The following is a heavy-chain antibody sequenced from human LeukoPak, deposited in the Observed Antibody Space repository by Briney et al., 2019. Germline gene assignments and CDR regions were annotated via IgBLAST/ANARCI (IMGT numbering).Heavy chain of an antibody. CDR1: GYTFTGYY. J-gene: IGHJ4*02. CDR3: AREVAAAGGYFDY. V-gene: IGHV1-2*02. D-gene: IGHD6-13*01. Sequence: ASVKVSCKASGYTFTGYYMHWVRQAPGQGLEWMGWINPNSGGTNYAQKFQGRVTMTRDTSISTAYMELSRLRSDDTAVYYCAREVAAAGGYFDYWGQGTLVTVS. CDR2: INPNSGGT.